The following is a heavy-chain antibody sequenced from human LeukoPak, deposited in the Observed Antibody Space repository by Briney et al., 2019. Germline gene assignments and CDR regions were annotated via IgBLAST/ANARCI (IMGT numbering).Heavy chain of an antibody. V-gene: IGHV1-69*04. Sequence: SVKVSCKASGGTFSSYAISWVRQAPGQGLEWMGRIIPIFSIANYAQKFQGRVTITADKSTSTAYMELSSLRSEDTAVYYCARDVDSGSYYGYYFDYWGQGTLVTVSS. CDR3: ARDVDSGSYYGYYFDY. CDR1: GGTFSSYA. CDR2: IIPIFSIA. J-gene: IGHJ4*02. D-gene: IGHD1-26*01.